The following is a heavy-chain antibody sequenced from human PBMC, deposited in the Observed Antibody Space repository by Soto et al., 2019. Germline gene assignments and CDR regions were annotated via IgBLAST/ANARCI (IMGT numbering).Heavy chain of an antibody. CDR3: ARGWFGPDV. D-gene: IGHD3-10*01. V-gene: IGHV3-74*01. CDR1: GFTLSGRS. Sequence: EVQLVESGGGLVQTGGSLRLSCAASGFTLSGRSMHWVRQAPGKGLVWVSGIDNAGTDSTYADSVKGRFTSSRDNAKNMLYLQMTILRVEATAVYYCARGWFGPDVWGKGTTVTVSS. CDR2: IDNAGTDS. J-gene: IGHJ6*04.